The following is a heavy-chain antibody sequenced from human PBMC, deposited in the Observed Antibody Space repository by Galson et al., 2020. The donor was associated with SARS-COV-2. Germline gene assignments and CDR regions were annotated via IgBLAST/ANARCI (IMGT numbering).Heavy chain of an antibody. J-gene: IGHJ3*02. V-gene: IGHV1-2*02. Sequence: ASVKVSCKASGYTFTGYYMHWVRQAPGQGLEWMGWINPNSCGTNYAQQFQGRVTMTRDTSISTAYMELSRLRSDDTAVYYCASPYDGAFDAFDIWGQGTMVTVSS. D-gene: IGHD1-26*01. CDR1: GYTFTGYY. CDR3: ASPYDGAFDAFDI. CDR2: INPNSCGT.